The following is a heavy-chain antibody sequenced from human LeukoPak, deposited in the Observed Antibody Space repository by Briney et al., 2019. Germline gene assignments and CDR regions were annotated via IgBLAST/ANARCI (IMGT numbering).Heavy chain of an antibody. Sequence: GGSLRLSCAASGFTFSSYGMHWVRQAPGKGLEWVAFIRYDGSNKYYADSVKGRFTLSRDNSKNTLFLQLNSLRAEDTAIYYCARGPPFDPWGQGTLVTVSS. J-gene: IGHJ5*02. CDR1: GFTFSSYG. V-gene: IGHV3-30*02. CDR3: ARGPPFDP. CDR2: IRYDGSNK.